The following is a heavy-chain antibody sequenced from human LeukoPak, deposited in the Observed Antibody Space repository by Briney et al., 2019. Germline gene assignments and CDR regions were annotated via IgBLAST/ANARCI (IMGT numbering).Heavy chain of an antibody. V-gene: IGHV4-59*08. CDR1: GGSISSYY. CDR3: ARLWCSSTSCTHFDY. CDR2: MYYCGST. D-gene: IGHD2-2*01. J-gene: IGHJ4*02. Sequence: SETLSLTCTVSGGSISSYYWSWIRQPPGNGMEWVGYMYYCGSTNYNPSLNSRVTISVDTSKNQFSLKLSSVTAADTAVYYCARLWCSSTSCTHFDYWGQGTLVTVSS.